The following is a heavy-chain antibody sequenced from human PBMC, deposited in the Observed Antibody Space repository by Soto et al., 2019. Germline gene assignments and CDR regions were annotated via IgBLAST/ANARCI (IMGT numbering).Heavy chain of an antibody. CDR1: GFTFSSYA. J-gene: IGHJ3*02. Sequence: GGSLRLSCAASGFTFSSYAMHWVRQAPGKGLEWVAVISYDGSNKYYADSVKGRFTISRDNSKNTLYLQMNSLRAEDTAVYYCACGYSSSWWRVDAFDIWGQGTMVT. D-gene: IGHD6-13*01. V-gene: IGHV3-30-3*01. CDR2: ISYDGSNK. CDR3: ACGYSSSWWRVDAFDI.